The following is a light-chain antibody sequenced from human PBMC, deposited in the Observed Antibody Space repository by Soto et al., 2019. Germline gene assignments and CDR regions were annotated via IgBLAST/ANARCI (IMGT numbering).Light chain of an antibody. CDR1: QSISTY. J-gene: IGKJ1*01. V-gene: IGKV1-39*01. CDR3: QQAYSTPWT. CDR2: ATS. Sequence: DIHMTQYPSSLSASFGDGVTITCRASQSISTYLHWYQQKPGTAPKLLIYATSNLQSGVPSRFSGSGSGTDFTLTINSLQPEDSATYYCQQAYSTPWTFGQGTKVDI.